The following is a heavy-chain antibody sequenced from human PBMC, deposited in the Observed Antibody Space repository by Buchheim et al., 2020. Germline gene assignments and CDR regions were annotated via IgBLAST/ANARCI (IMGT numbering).Heavy chain of an antibody. Sequence: QVQLQESGPGLVKPSETLSLTCTVSGGSISSYYWSWIRQPPGKGLEWIAQMYYSGSTDYNLSLKSRVTISVDTSKNQFTLKLSSVTAADTAVYYCARLRTDGYTHIEYYFDYWGQGTL. CDR2: MYYSGST. V-gene: IGHV4-59*01. CDR3: ARLRTDGYTHIEYYFDY. J-gene: IGHJ4*02. D-gene: IGHD5-24*01. CDR1: GGSISSYY.